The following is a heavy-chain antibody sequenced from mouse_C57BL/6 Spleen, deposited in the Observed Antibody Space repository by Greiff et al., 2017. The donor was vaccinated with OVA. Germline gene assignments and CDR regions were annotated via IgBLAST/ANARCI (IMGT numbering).Heavy chain of an antibody. CDR2: IYPRSGNT. CDR1: GYTFTSYG. Sequence: QVQLQQSGAELARPGASVKLSCKASGYTFTSYGISWVKQRTGQGLEWIGEIYPRSGNTYYNEKFKGKATLTADKSSSTAYMELRSLTSEDSAVYFCARVITTVVATSDAMDYWGQGTSVTVSS. V-gene: IGHV1-81*01. D-gene: IGHD1-1*01. J-gene: IGHJ4*01. CDR3: ARVITTVVATSDAMDY.